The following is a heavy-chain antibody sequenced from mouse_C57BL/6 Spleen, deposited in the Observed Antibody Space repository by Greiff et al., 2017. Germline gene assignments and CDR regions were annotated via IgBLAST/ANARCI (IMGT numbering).Heavy chain of an antibody. CDR1: GYTFTSYT. Sequence: VKLMESGAELARPGASVKMSCKASGYTFTSYTMHWVKQRPGQGLEWIGYINPSSGYTKYNQKFKDKATLTADKSSSTAYMQLSSLTSEDSAVYYCARRGDYYGSSSAWFAYWGQGTLVTVSA. CDR3: ARRGDYYGSSSAWFAY. V-gene: IGHV1-4*01. D-gene: IGHD1-1*01. CDR2: INPSSGYT. J-gene: IGHJ3*01.